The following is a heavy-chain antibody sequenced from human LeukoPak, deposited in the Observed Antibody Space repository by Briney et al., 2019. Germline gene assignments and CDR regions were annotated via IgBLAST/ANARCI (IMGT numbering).Heavy chain of an antibody. V-gene: IGHV4-39*01. CDR3: ARNYYDILTGYATVFDY. CDR1: GGSISSSSYY. D-gene: IGHD3-9*01. Sequence: SETLSLTCTVSGGSISSSSYYWGWIRQPPGKGLEWIGSIYYSGSTYYNPSLKSRVTISVDTSKNQFSLKLSSVTAADTAVYYCARNYYDILTGYATVFDYWGQGTLVTVSS. CDR2: IYYSGST. J-gene: IGHJ4*02.